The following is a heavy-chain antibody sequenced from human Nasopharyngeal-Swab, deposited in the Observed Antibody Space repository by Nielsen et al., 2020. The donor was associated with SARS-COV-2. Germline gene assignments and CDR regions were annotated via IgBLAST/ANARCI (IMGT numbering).Heavy chain of an antibody. J-gene: IGHJ4*02. D-gene: IGHD6-6*01. Sequence: SETLSLTCTVSGGSISSYYWSWIRQPPGKGLEWIGYIYHSGSTNYNPSLKSRVTISVDTSKNQFSLKLSSVTAADTAVYYCARGQYSSSPSFDYWGQGTLVTVSS. V-gene: IGHV4-59*01. CDR1: GGSISSYY. CDR2: IYHSGST. CDR3: ARGQYSSSPSFDY.